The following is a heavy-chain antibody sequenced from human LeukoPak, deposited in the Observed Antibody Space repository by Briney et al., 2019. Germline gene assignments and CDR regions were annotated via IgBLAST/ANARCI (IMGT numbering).Heavy chain of an antibody. D-gene: IGHD5-24*01. V-gene: IGHV1-69*13. CDR2: IIPIFGTA. Sequence: VKVSCKASGGTFSSHAISWVRQAPGQGLEWMGGIIPIFGTANYAQKFQGRVTITADESMSTAYMELSSLRSEDTAVYYCASARGYNLPFDYWGQGTLVTVSS. J-gene: IGHJ4*02. CDR3: ASARGYNLPFDY. CDR1: GGTFSSHA.